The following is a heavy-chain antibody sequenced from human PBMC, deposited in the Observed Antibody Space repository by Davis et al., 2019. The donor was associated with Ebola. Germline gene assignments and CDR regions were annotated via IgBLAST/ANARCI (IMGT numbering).Heavy chain of an antibody. CDR2: IYPGDADT. J-gene: IGHJ4*02. CDR3: ARGGQGQWLVPFYFDY. Sequence: PGGSLRLSCKASGYSFTSYWIGWVRQMPGKGLEWMGIIYPGDADTRYSPSFQGQVTISADKSISTAYLQWSSLKASDTAMYYCARGGQGQWLVPFYFDYWGQGTLVTVSS. V-gene: IGHV5-51*01. D-gene: IGHD6-19*01. CDR1: GYSFTSYW.